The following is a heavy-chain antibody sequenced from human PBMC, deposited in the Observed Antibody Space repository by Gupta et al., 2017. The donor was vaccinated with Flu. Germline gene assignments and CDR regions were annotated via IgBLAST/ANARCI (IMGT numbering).Heavy chain of an antibody. Sequence: QVQLQESGPGLVKPSETLSLTCTVSGGSISSYYWSWIRQPAGKGLEWIGRIYTSGSTNYNPSLKSRVTMSVDTSKNQFSLKLSSVTAADTAVYYCARGGVLDGRLIGSLWRKYNWFDPWGQGTLVTVSS. D-gene: IGHD3-3*01. J-gene: IGHJ5*02. CDR1: GGSISSYY. V-gene: IGHV4-4*07. CDR2: IYTSGST. CDR3: ARGGVLDGRLIGSLWRKYNWFDP.